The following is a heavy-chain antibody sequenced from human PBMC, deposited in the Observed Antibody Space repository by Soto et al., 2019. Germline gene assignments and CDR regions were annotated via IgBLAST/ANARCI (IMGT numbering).Heavy chain of an antibody. J-gene: IGHJ3*02. V-gene: IGHV1-18*01. Sequence: ASVKVSCKASGYTFTSYDINWVRQATGQGLEWMGWISAYNGNTNYAQKLQGRVTMTTDTSTSTAYMELRSLRSDDTAVYYCARLYYDILTGPDAFDIWGQGTMVTVSS. D-gene: IGHD3-9*01. CDR1: GYTFTSYD. CDR2: ISAYNGNT. CDR3: ARLYYDILTGPDAFDI.